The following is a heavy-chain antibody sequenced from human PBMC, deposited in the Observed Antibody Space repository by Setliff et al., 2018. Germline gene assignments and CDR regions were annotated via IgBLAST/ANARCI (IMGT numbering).Heavy chain of an antibody. J-gene: IGHJ4*02. V-gene: IGHV4-39*01. Sequence: SETLSLTCTVSGGSISSSSYYWGWIRQPPGKGLEWIGSIYYSGSTYYNPSLKSRVTISVDTSKNQFSLKLSSVTAADTAVYYCASWYYDFWSGYYIPGYFDYWGQGTLVTVS. CDR3: ASWYYDFWSGYYIPGYFDY. CDR2: IYYSGST. CDR1: GGSISSSSYY. D-gene: IGHD3-3*01.